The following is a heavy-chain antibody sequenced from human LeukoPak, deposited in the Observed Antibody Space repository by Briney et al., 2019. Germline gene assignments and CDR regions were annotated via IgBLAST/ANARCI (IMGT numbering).Heavy chain of an antibody. D-gene: IGHD3-22*01. CDR3: ARHYDTSGYYFDY. V-gene: IGHV4-59*01. Sequence: SETLSVTCTVSGGSIIGYYWSWIRQPPGKGLEWIGYINYTGSTNYNPSLKSRVTISVDTSKNQFSLNLTSVTAADTAVYYCARHYDTSGYYFDYWGQGTLVTVSS. CDR2: INYTGST. J-gene: IGHJ4*02. CDR1: GGSIIGYY.